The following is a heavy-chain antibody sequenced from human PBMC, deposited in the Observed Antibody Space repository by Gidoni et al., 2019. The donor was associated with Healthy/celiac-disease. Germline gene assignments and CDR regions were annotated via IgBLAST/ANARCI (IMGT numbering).Heavy chain of an antibody. CDR1: GYTCTSYA. V-gene: IGHV1-8*01. J-gene: IGHJ5*02. CDR3: ARKAYDILTGYYFGNWFDP. CDR2: MNPNSGNT. D-gene: IGHD3-9*01. Sequence: QVQLVQSGAEVKKPGASVKVSCKASGYTCTSYAINWVRQATGQGLGWMGWMNPNSGNTGYAQKFQGRVTMTRNTSISTAYMELSSLRSEDTAVYYCARKAYDILTGYYFGNWFDPWGQGTLVTVSS.